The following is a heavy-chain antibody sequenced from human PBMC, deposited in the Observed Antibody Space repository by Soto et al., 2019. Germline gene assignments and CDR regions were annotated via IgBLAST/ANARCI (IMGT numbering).Heavy chain of an antibody. CDR1: GYTFTGYY. Sequence: QVQLVQSAAEVKKPGASVKVSCKASGYTFTGYYMHWVRQAPGQGLEWMGWINPKTGGTNYAQKFQGRVTMTRDTSISTAYMELSSLTSDDTAVYYCATPTGRVLGRSCDDWGQGTLVTVSS. CDR3: ATPTGRVLGRSCDD. D-gene: IGHD2-8*02. V-gene: IGHV1-2*02. J-gene: IGHJ4*02. CDR2: INPKTGGT.